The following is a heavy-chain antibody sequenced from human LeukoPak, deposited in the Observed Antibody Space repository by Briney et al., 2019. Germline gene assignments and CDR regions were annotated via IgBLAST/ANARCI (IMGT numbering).Heavy chain of an antibody. J-gene: IGHJ5*02. CDR2: ISGSGGST. CDR3: ARVTTVTRSPWSWGPEKIGQEVNWFDP. Sequence: GGSLRLSCAASGFTFSSYAMSWVRQAPGKGLEWVSAISGSGGSTYYADSVKGRFTISRDNSKNTLYLQMNSLRAEDTAVYYCARVTTVTRSPWSWGPEKIGQEVNWFDPWGQGTLITVS. D-gene: IGHD4-17*01. V-gene: IGHV3-23*01. CDR1: GFTFSSYA.